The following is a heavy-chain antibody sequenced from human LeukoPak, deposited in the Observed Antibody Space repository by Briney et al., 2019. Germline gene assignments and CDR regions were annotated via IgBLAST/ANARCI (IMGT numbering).Heavy chain of an antibody. J-gene: IGHJ6*02. CDR3: ARSRDCSSTSCSPYYYYGMDV. V-gene: IGHV1-69*04. Sequence: GSSVKVSCKASGGTFSSYAISWVRQAPGQGLEWMGRIIPIFGIANYAQKFQGRVTITADKSTSTAYMELSSLRSEDTAVYYCARSRDCSSTSCSPYYYYGMDVWGQGTTVTVSS. CDR2: IIPIFGIA. CDR1: GGTFSSYA. D-gene: IGHD2-2*01.